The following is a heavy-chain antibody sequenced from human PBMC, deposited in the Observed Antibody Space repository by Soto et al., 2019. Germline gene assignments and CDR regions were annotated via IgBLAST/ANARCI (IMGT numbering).Heavy chain of an antibody. J-gene: IGHJ5*02. CDR2: IIPIFGTA. CDR3: GRPDRMVRGFFLAHSRFDP. V-gene: IGHV1-69*13. D-gene: IGHD3-10*01. CDR1: GGTFSSYA. Sequence: SVKVSCKASGGTFSSYAISWVRQAPGQGLEWMGGIIPIFGTANYAQKFQGRVTITADESTSTAYMELSSLRSEDTAVYYCGRPDRMVRGFFLAHSRFDPGGKGPLVPVPS.